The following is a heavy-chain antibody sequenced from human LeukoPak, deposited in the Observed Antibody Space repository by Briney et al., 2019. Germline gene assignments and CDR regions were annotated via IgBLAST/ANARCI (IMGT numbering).Heavy chain of an antibody. CDR2: IIPIFGTA. CDR3: ARIFGTTSRYYYYMDV. D-gene: IGHD1-7*01. CDR1: GGTFSSYA. J-gene: IGHJ6*03. V-gene: IGHV1-69*05. Sequence: GASVKVSCKASGGTFSSYAISWVRQAPGQGLEWMGRIIPIFGTANYAQKFQGRVTITTDESTSTAYMELSSLRSEDTAVYYRARIFGTTSRYYYYMDVWGKGTTVTVSS.